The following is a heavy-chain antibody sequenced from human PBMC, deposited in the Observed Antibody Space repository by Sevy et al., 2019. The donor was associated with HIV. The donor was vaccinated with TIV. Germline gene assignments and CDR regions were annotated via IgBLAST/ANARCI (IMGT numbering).Heavy chain of an antibody. Sequence: ASVKVSCKASGCTFSSYGISWVRQAPGQGLEWMGGIIPIMGSVNYAQKFQGRVTITADKSTTTAYMELSSLTSEDTDVYYCTRGGGNGWYYFDYWGQATLVTVSS. CDR1: GCTFSSYG. CDR2: IIPIMGSV. CDR3: TRGGGNGWYYFDY. V-gene: IGHV1-69*06. J-gene: IGHJ4*02. D-gene: IGHD6-19*01.